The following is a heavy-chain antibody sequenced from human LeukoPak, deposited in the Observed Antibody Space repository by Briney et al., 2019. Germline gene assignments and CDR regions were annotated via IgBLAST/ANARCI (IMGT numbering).Heavy chain of an antibody. J-gene: IGHJ3*02. CDR3: ASVRWPDAFDI. CDR2: IYYRSHWYS. CDR1: GDSVSSGSGG. D-gene: IGHD5-24*01. V-gene: IGHV6-1*01. Sequence: PSQTLSLTCDIFGDSVSSGSGGWNWIRQSPSRGLEWLGRIYYRSHWYSDDAVSVKGRISINPDTAKNQFSLHLNSVTPDDTAVYFCASVRWPDAFDIWGQGTMVTVSS.